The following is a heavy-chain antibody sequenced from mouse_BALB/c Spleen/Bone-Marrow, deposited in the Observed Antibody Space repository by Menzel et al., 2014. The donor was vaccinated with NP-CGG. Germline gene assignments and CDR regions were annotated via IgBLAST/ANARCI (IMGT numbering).Heavy chain of an antibody. D-gene: IGHD1-1*01. CDR2: IYPGSGGT. J-gene: IGHJ2*01. CDR1: GYAFTNYL. Sequence: QVQLQQSGAELVGPGTSVKVSCKASGYAFTNYLIEWVKQRPGQGLDWIGVIYPGSGGTNYNEKFRDKATLTADKSSSTAYMQLSSLTSDDSAVYFCARGTTVYYFDYWGQGTTLTVSS. V-gene: IGHV1-54*01. CDR3: ARGTTVYYFDY.